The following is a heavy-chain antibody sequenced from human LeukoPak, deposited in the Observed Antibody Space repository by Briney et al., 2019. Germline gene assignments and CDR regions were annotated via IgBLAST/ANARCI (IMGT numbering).Heavy chain of an antibody. CDR1: GYTFTIYG. J-gene: IGHJ4*02. V-gene: IGHV1-18*01. Sequence: ASVTVSFTSSGYTFTIYGISWVRQAPGQGLEWMGWIIAYNGNTNYAQKLQGRVTMPTDTSTTTAYTELRSLRSDDTAVYYCATHVDTAIIKAEFDYWGQGSLVTVSS. D-gene: IGHD5-18*01. CDR3: ATHVDTAIIKAEFDY. CDR2: IIAYNGNT.